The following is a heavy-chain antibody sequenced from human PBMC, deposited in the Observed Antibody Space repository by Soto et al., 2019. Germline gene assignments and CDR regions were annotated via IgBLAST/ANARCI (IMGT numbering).Heavy chain of an antibody. V-gene: IGHV1-69*19. CDR1: GGTFNTYA. CDR2: ISPMFGAA. D-gene: IGHD3-10*01. Sequence: QVHLVQSGAEMKKPGSSVKVSCQSSGGTFNTYAMNWVRQAPGQGPEWMGDISPMFGAANYAPKFRGRVTITADESTGTSYMQLSSLTSEDTALYFCAREVQVHTPAFVYWGQGTLVTVSS. J-gene: IGHJ4*02. CDR3: AREVQVHTPAFVY.